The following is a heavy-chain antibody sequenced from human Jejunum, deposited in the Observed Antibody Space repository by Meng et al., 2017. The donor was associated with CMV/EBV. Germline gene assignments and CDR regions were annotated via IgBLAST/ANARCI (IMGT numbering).Heavy chain of an antibody. J-gene: IGHJ6*02. Sequence: SEFTVSNNYMPWVRQAPGKGLEWVSIIYSGGKTSYADSVKGRFTISRDNSKNTVSLQMNSLRPEDTAVYYCARATTGYYYYGLNVWGQGTTVTVSS. V-gene: IGHV3-66*02. D-gene: IGHD4-11*01. CDR3: ARATTGYYYYGLNV. CDR1: EFTVSNNY. CDR2: IYSGGKT.